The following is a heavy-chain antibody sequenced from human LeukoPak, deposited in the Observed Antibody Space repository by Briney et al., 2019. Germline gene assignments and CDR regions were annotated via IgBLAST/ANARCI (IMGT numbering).Heavy chain of an antibody. J-gene: IGHJ4*02. CDR2: INPNSGGT. V-gene: IGHV1-2*02. Sequence: ASVKVSCKTSGYTFTGYYMHWVRQAPGQGLEWMGWINPNSGGTNYAQKFQGRVTMTRDTSISTVYMELSRLRSDATAVYYCARDFPSSGWYHPFDYWGQGILVTVSS. D-gene: IGHD6-19*01. CDR1: GYTFTGYY. CDR3: ARDFPSSGWYHPFDY.